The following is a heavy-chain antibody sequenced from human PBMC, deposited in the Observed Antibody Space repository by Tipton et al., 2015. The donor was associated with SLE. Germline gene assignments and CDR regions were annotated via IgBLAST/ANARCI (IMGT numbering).Heavy chain of an antibody. V-gene: IGHV3-30*04. Sequence: SLRLSCEASGFTLRQYVLHWVRQAPGTGLEWVAIISSGGSDKYYIDSVKGRFTISRDNAKNTLYLQMNSLRLEDTAVYYCASAPEYYDFWIVFFDSWGQGTMVTVST. D-gene: IGHD3-3*01. J-gene: IGHJ3*02. CDR1: GFTLRQYV. CDR2: ISSGGSDK. CDR3: ASAPEYYDFWIVFFDS.